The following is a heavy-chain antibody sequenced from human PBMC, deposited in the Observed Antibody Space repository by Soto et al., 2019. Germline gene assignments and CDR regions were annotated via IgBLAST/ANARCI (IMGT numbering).Heavy chain of an antibody. V-gene: IGHV1-3*01. J-gene: IGHJ4*02. CDR1: GYTFTSFS. D-gene: IGHD3-10*01. CDR3: ARFYASGSYPYDY. CDR2: INAGNGNT. Sequence: ASVKVSCKASGYTFTSFSVHWVRQAPGQGLEWMGWINAGNGNTKLSQTFQGRVTITRDTSANIAYMELRSLRSDDTAVYYCARFYASGSYPYDYWGQGTLVTVSS.